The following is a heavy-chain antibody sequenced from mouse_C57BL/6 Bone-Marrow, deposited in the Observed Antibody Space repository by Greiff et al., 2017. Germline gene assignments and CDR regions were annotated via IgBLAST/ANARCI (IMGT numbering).Heavy chain of an antibody. D-gene: IGHD2-4*01. CDR1: GYTFTSYW. V-gene: IGHV1-72*01. Sequence: QVQLQQPGAELVKPGASVKLSCKASGYTFTSYWMHWVKQRPGRGLEWIGRIDPHSGGTKYNEKFKSKATLTVDKPSSTAYMPLSSLTSEDSAVYYCARWRDYYDSLYCYAMYYWGQGTSVTVSS. CDR2: IDPHSGGT. CDR3: ARWRDYYDSLYCYAMYY. J-gene: IGHJ4*01.